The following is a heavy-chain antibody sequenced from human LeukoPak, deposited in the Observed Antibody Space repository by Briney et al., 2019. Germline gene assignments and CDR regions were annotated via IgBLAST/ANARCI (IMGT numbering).Heavy chain of an antibody. CDR1: GGSFSGYY. CDR2: INHSGST. D-gene: IGHD4-23*01. V-gene: IGHV4-34*01. J-gene: IGHJ5*02. Sequence: SETLSLTCAVYGGSFSGYYWSWIRQPPGKGLEWIGEINHSGSTNYNPSLKSRVTISVDTSKNQFSLKLSSVTAADTAVYYCARNSVFRISEARFDPWGQGTLVTVSS. CDR3: ARNSVFRISEARFDP.